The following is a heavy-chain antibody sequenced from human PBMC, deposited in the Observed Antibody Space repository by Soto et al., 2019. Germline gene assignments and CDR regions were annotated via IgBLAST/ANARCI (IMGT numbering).Heavy chain of an antibody. CDR2: NIPIFGTA. V-gene: IGHV1-69*01. D-gene: IGHD1-26*01. CDR1: GGTFSSYS. Sequence: QVQLGQSGAEVKKPGSSVKVSCKASGGTFSSYSINWVRQAPGQGLEWMGENIPIFGTANYAQKFQGRVTITADDSTSTAYMELSSLRSEDTAVYYCARDGGRHSGGIDYWGQATLVTVSS. J-gene: IGHJ4*02. CDR3: ARDGGRHSGGIDY.